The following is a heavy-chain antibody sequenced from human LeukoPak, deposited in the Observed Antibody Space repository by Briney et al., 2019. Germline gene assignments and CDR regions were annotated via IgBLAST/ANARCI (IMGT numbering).Heavy chain of an antibody. V-gene: IGHV1-18*01. D-gene: IGHD3-3*01. CDR3: ARDGWDFWSGYTDDAFDI. CDR2: ISAYNGNT. Sequence: ASVKVSCKASGYTFTSYGISWVRQAPGQGLEWMGWISAYNGNTNYAQKLQGRVTMTTDTSTSTAHMELRSLRSDDTAVYYCARDGWDFWSGYTDDAFDIWGQGTMVTVSS. J-gene: IGHJ3*02. CDR1: GYTFTSYG.